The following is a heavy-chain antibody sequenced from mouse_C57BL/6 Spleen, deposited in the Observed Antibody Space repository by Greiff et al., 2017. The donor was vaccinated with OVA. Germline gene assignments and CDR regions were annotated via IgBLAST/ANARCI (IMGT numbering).Heavy chain of an antibody. CDR3: ASSNWDYFDY. J-gene: IGHJ2*01. Sequence: EVQRVASGGGLVQPGGSLGLSCAASGFTFTDYYMRWVRQPPGTALEWLGFIRNKANGYTTEYSASVKGRFTISRDNSQSILYLQMNALGAEDSATYYCASSNWDYFDYWGKGTTLTVSS. D-gene: IGHD4-1*02. CDR2: IRNKANGYTT. CDR1: GFTFTDYY. V-gene: IGHV7-3*01.